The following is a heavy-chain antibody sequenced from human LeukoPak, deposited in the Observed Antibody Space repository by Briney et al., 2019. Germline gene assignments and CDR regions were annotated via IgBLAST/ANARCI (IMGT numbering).Heavy chain of an antibody. CDR2: LKYDGGIK. V-gene: IGHV3-33*01. J-gene: IGHJ4*02. D-gene: IGHD2-21*02. CDR3: ARDRGDKNFDY. CDR1: GFTFNIFD. Sequence: PGKSLRPSCAASGFTFNIFDMHWVRQAPGKGLDWVAFLKYDGGIKDYADFVKDRFTISRDNSKNTLYLQLNSLRVEDTAVYYCARDRGDKNFDYWGQGTMVTVSS.